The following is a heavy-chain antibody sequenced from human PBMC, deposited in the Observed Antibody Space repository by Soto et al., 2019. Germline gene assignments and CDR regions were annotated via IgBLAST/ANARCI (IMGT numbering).Heavy chain of an antibody. CDR1: GFTFSSYG. Sequence: PGGSLRLSCAASGFTFSSYGMHWVRQAPGKGLEWVAVISYDGSNKYYADSVKGRFTISRDNSKNTLYLQMNSLRAEDTAVYYCAKDHEIVGATAGGDYWGQGTLVTVSS. J-gene: IGHJ4*02. CDR2: ISYDGSNK. D-gene: IGHD1-26*01. V-gene: IGHV3-30*18. CDR3: AKDHEIVGATAGGDY.